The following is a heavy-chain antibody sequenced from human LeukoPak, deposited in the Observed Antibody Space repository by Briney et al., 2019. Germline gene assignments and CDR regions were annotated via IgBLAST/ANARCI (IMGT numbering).Heavy chain of an antibody. CDR2: INHNGNVN. CDR1: GFTFSSYW. J-gene: IGHJ4*02. CDR3: ARDLGYCTNGVCYSY. V-gene: IGHV3-7*03. Sequence: GGSLRLSCAASGFTFSSYWMNWARQAPGKGLEWVASINHNGNVNYYVDSVKGRFTISRDNAKNSLYLQMSNLRAEDTAVYFCARDLGYCTNGVCYSYWGQGTLVTVSS. D-gene: IGHD2-8*01.